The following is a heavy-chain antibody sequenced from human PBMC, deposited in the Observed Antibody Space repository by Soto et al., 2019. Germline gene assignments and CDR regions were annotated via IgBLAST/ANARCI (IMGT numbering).Heavy chain of an antibody. Sequence: SQNLSLTCTVSGGSMSNYCWSWIRQPAGKGLEWIGRIYTTGSTHYNPSLKSRVTLSIDMSKNQFSLKLNSVTAADTAVYYCAREFSSMYQISTRPSLYS. CDR1: GGSMSNYC. CDR3: AREFSSMYQISTRPSLYS. V-gene: IGHV4-4*07. CDR2: IYTTGST. J-gene: IGHJ5*01. D-gene: IGHD2-2*01.